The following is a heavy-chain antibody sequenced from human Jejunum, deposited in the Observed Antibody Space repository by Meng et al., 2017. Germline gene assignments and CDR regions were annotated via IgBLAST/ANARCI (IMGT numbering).Heavy chain of an antibody. D-gene: IGHD4-11*01. CDR2: ITAGNGNT. CDR1: GYTFNNYP. V-gene: IGHV1-3*01. CDR3: AREDDYRNYFDY. Sequence: QVQLVQSGAGVKRPGASLRVSCKAPGYTFNNYPMHWVRQAPGQRLEWMGRITAGNGNTKYSQKFQGRITISRDTSASTAYMELRSLRSEDTAFYYCAREDDYRNYFDYWGQGTLVTVSS. J-gene: IGHJ4*02.